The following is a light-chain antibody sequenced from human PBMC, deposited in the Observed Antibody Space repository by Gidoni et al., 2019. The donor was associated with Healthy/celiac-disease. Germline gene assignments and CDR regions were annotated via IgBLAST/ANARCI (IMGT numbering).Light chain of an antibody. CDR3: QQRSNWLT. CDR1: QSVSSY. V-gene: IGKV3-11*01. CDR2: DAP. Sequence: ELVLTQSPATLSLSPGERATLSCTASQSVSSYLAWYQQKPGQAPRLLIYDAPNRATGIPARFSGSGSETEFTHTISSLEPEDFAVYDCQQRSNWLTFGGGTKVEIK. J-gene: IGKJ4*01.